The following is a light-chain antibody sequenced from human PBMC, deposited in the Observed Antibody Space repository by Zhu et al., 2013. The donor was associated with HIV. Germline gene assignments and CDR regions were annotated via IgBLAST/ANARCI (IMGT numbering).Light chain of an antibody. J-gene: IGKJ1*01. CDR2: RAS. V-gene: IGKV1-5*03. CDR1: QSISNL. Sequence: DIQMTQSPSTLSTSVGDRVTITCRANQSISNLLAWYQQKPGKAPKLLIYRASGLQSGVPSRFSGSGSGTDFTLTIRSLQPDDFAIYYCQQYNSLWTFGQGTKVEIK. CDR3: QQYNSLWT.